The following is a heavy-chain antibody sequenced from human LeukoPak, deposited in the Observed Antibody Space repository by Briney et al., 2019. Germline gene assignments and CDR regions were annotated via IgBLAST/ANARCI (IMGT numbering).Heavy chain of an antibody. CDR3: AKREKGTTGRFFDY. CDR1: GFTFTNYA. V-gene: IGHV3-23*01. J-gene: IGHJ4*02. CDR2: ISEGVGNT. Sequence: PGGSLRLSCAASGFTFTNYAMTWVRQAPVKGLEWVSGISEGVGNTYYADSVKGRFTIYRDHSKNTLYLQMNSLRAEDTALYYCAKREKGTTGRFFDYWGQGTLVTVSS. D-gene: IGHD4-17*01.